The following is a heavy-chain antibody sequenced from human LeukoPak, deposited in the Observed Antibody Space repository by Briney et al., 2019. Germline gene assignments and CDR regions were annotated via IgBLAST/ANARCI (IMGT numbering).Heavy chain of an antibody. D-gene: IGHD3-10*01. CDR1: GFIFSSYA. V-gene: IGHV3-23*01. CDR3: GRWGVNAGLDS. Sequence: PGGSLRLSCAASGFIFSSYAMSWVRQAPGKGLEWVSVISGSGGSTYYADSVKGRFTISRDNAENTVYLQMNSLRVEDTGIYYCGRWGVNAGLDSWGQGTLVSVSA. CDR2: ISGSGGST. J-gene: IGHJ5*01.